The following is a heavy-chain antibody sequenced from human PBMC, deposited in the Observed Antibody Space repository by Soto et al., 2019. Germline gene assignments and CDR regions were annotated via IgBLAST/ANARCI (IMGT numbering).Heavy chain of an antibody. CDR2: ISSSSSYT. CDR3: ARIVGDGYNSHFDY. V-gene: IGHV3-11*06. Sequence: AGGSLRLSCAASGFTFSDYYMSWIRQAPGKGLEWVSYISSSSSYTNYADSVKGRFTISRDNAKNSLYLQMNSLRAEDTAVYYCARIVGDGYNSHFDYWGQGTLLTAPQ. J-gene: IGHJ4*02. D-gene: IGHD5-12*01. CDR1: GFTFSDYY.